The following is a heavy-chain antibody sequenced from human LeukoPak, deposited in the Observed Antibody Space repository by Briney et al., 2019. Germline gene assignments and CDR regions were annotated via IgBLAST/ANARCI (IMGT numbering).Heavy chain of an antibody. CDR3: AREGPDSTFYGMDV. J-gene: IGHJ6*02. V-gene: IGHV4-4*02. Sequence: SETLSLTCTVSGGSISSYYWSWVRQPPGKGLEWIGEIYDSGTMKYNPSLKSRVTISVDKSENQFSLKLSSVTAADTAVYYCAREGPDSTFYGMDVWGQGTTVTVSS. D-gene: IGHD6-13*01. CDR1: GGSISSYY. CDR2: IYDSGTM.